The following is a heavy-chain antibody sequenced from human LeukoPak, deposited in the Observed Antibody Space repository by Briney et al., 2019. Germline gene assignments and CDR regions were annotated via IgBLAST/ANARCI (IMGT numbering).Heavy chain of an antibody. CDR3: AREYASLGFDI. Sequence: PGGSLRLSCAASGFTFDDRGMSWVRQAPGKGLEWVSGINWNGGSTAYADSVKGRFTISRDNAKKSLYMQMNSLRDEDTALYYSAREYASLGFDIWGQGTMVTVSS. D-gene: IGHD7-27*01. J-gene: IGHJ3*02. V-gene: IGHV3-20*04. CDR2: INWNGGST. CDR1: GFTFDDRG.